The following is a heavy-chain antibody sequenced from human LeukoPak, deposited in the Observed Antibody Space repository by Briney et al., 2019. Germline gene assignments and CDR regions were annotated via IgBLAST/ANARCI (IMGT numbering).Heavy chain of an antibody. Sequence: PSETLSLTCTVSGGSISSSSYYWGWIRQPPGKGLEWIGSIYYSGSTYYNPSLKSRVTISVGTSKNQFSLKLSSVTAADTAVYYCARDYGAAPTYWYFDLWGRGTLVTVSS. V-gene: IGHV4-39*07. D-gene: IGHD6-6*01. CDR2: IYYSGST. CDR3: ARDYGAAPTYWYFDL. J-gene: IGHJ2*01. CDR1: GGSISSSSYY.